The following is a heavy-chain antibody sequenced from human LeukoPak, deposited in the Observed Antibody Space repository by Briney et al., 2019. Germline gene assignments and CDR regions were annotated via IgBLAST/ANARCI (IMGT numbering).Heavy chain of an antibody. CDR1: GYTFTSYD. CDR2: MNPNSGNT. J-gene: IGHJ4*02. CDR3: ARGPRGSSSSHFDY. V-gene: IGHV1-8*01. Sequence: ASVNVSCKASGYTFTSYDINWVRQATGQGLEWMGWMNPNSGNTGYAQKFQGRVTMTRNTSISTAYMELSSLRSEDTAVYYCARGPRGSSSSHFDYWGQGTLVTVSS. D-gene: IGHD6-6*01.